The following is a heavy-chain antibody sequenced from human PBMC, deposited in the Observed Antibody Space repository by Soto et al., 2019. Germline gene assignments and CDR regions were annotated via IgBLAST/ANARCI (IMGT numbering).Heavy chain of an antibody. V-gene: IGHV4-59*02. CDR3: ARWGEPAVKAFDI. CDR1: GASVSDYY. J-gene: IGHJ3*02. D-gene: IGHD2-21*01. CDR2: IHYTGSS. Sequence: NPSETLSLTCTVSGASVSDYYWNWIRQPPGKGLEWIGYIHYTGSSNYNPSLKSRVTMSVDTSKNQFSLKMTSVTAADTAVYYCARWGEPAVKAFDIWGQGTMVTVSS.